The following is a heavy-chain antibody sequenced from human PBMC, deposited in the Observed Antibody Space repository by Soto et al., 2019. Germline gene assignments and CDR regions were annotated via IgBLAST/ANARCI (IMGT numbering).Heavy chain of an antibody. D-gene: IGHD3-16*01. Sequence: VQLVESGGGLVQPGGSLRLSCAASGFTFSAYNMHWVRQAPGKGLEWVSYITTVSSTIYYADSVKGRFTISRDNAKNSLYLQMNSLRAEDTAVYYCARDSYGLGDYWGQGTLVTVSS. CDR3: ARDSYGLGDY. J-gene: IGHJ4*02. CDR1: GFTFSAYN. CDR2: ITTVSSTI. V-gene: IGHV3-48*04.